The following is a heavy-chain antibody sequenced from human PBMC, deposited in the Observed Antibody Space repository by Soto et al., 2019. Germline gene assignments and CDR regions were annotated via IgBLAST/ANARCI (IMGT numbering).Heavy chain of an antibody. CDR1: GYTFTSYA. J-gene: IGHJ4*02. CDR3: ARSGRQWLDTYDFDY. Sequence: QVQLVQSGAEVKKPGASVKVSCKASGYTFTSYAMHWVRQAPGQRLEWMGWINAGNGNTKYSQKFQGRVTITRDTSASTAYMELSSLRSEDTAVYYCARSGRQWLDTYDFDYWGQGTLVTVSS. V-gene: IGHV1-3*01. D-gene: IGHD6-19*01. CDR2: INAGNGNT.